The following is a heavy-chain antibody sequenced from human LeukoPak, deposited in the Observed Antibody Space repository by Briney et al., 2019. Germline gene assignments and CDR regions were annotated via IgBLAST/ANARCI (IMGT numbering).Heavy chain of an antibody. CDR1: GFTFSTYV. J-gene: IGHJ6*02. V-gene: IGHV3-33*01. D-gene: IGHD2-8*01. CDR2: LWYDGTNK. Sequence: GRSLRLSCAASGFTFSTYVMHWVRQAPGKGLEWVAVLWYDGTNKQYADSVKGRFTISRDNSKNTLYLQMNSLRAEDTAVYYCARDPGFRNGADVWGQGTTVTVSS. CDR3: ARDPGFRNGADV.